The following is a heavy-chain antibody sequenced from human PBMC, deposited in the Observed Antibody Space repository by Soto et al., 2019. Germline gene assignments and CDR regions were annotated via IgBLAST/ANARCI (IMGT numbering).Heavy chain of an antibody. Sequence: QVQLVESGGGVVQPGRSLRLSCAASGFTFSSYGMHWVRQAPGTGLEWVAIISSDGSNKYYADSVKGRFTISRDNSKNTLYLQMNSLRAEDSAVYYGAKDKGITAQKDYFDYWGQGTLVTVSS. CDR3: AKDKGITAQKDYFDY. J-gene: IGHJ4*02. CDR1: GFTFSSYG. V-gene: IGHV3-30*18. D-gene: IGHD6-13*01. CDR2: ISSDGSNK.